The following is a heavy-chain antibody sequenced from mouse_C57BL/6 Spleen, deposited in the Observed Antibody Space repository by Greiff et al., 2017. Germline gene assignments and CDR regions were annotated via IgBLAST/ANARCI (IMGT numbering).Heavy chain of an antibody. J-gene: IGHJ2*01. CDR3: AREVYGDYFDY. D-gene: IGHD1-1*01. Sequence: EVKLVESEGGLVQPGSSMKLSCTASGFTFSDYYMAWVRQVPEKGLEWVANINYDGSSTYYLDSLKSRFLISRDNAKNILYLQMSSLKSEDTATYYCAREVYGDYFDYWGQGTTLTVSS. V-gene: IGHV5-16*01. CDR1: GFTFSDYY. CDR2: INYDGSST.